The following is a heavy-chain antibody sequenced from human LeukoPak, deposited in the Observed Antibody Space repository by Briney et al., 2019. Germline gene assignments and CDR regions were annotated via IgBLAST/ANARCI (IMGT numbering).Heavy chain of an antibody. CDR2: IYSGGST. Sequence: PGGSLRLSCAASVFTVSSKYMSWVRQAPGKGLEWVSVIYSGGSTYYADSVKGRFTISRDNSKNTLYLQMNSLRAEDTAVYYCARGCSSTSCYGFDYWGQGTLVTVSS. CDR1: VFTVSSKY. CDR3: ARGCSSTSCYGFDY. J-gene: IGHJ4*02. V-gene: IGHV3-53*01. D-gene: IGHD2-2*01.